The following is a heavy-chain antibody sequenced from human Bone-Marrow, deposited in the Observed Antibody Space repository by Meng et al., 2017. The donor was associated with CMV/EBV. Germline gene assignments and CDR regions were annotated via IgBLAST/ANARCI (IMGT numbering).Heavy chain of an antibody. Sequence: SCKASGYTFTSYGISWVRQAPGKGLEWVAVISYDGSNKYYADSVKGRFTISRDNSKNTLYLQMNSLRAEDTAVYYCARGPLGYSSSPYYYGMDVWGQGNTVTVSS. CDR1: GYTFTSYG. V-gene: IGHV3-30*04. D-gene: IGHD6-6*01. J-gene: IGHJ6*02. CDR2: ISYDGSNK. CDR3: ARGPLGYSSSPYYYGMDV.